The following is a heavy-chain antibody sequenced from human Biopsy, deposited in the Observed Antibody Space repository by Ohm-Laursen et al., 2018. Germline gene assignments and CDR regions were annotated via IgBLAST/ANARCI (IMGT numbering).Heavy chain of an antibody. J-gene: IGHJ4*02. D-gene: IGHD6-19*01. CDR2: ISPKSGGT. CDR1: GGTFSKYG. V-gene: IGHV1-2*02. Sequence: ESSVKVSCKVPGGTFSKYGVNWVRQAPGQGLEWMGWISPKSGGTNYAQKFQGNITMTKNTSMSTAYMEMSRLRSDDTAVYYCALQSVAQMKNFDYWGQGTLVTVSS. CDR3: ALQSVAQMKNFDY.